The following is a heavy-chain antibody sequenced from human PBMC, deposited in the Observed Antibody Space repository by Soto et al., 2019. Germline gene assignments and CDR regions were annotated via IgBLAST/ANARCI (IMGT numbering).Heavy chain of an antibody. CDR2: ISAYNGNT. D-gene: IGHD2-2*01. CDR3: ARDIPDLGYCSSTSCPSGY. Sequence: GASVKVSCKASGYTFTSYGISWVRQAPVQGLEWMGWISAYNGNTNYAQKLQGRVTMTTDTSTSTAYMELRSLRSDDTAVYYCARDIPDLGYCSSTSCPSGYWGQGTLVTVSS. CDR1: GYTFTSYG. J-gene: IGHJ4*02. V-gene: IGHV1-18*01.